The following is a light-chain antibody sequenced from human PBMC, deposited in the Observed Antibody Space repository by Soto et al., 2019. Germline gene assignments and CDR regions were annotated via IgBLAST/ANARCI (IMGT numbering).Light chain of an antibody. V-gene: IGKV3-15*01. CDR1: QSISSY. Sequence: EVVLTQSPDTLSLPPGERAPLSCRASQSISSYLAWYQQKPGQAPRLLIYDASTRATGIPARFSGSGSGTEFTLTISGLQSEDFAVYYCQQYSIWRTFGQGTKVDIK. CDR3: QQYSIWRT. J-gene: IGKJ1*01. CDR2: DAS.